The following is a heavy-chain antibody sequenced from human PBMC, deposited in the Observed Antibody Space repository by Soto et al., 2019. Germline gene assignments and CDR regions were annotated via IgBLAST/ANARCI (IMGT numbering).Heavy chain of an antibody. J-gene: IGHJ6*02. CDR1: GFTFSSYA. Sequence: QVQLVESGGGVVQPGRSLRLSCAASGFTFSSYAMHWVRQAPGKGLEWVAVISYDGSNKYYADSVKGRFTISRDNSKNTPYLQMNSLRAEDTAVYYCARDDSHRIAVAGTYYYYYGMDVWGQGTTVTVSS. CDR3: ARDDSHRIAVAGTYYYYYGMDV. CDR2: ISYDGSNK. D-gene: IGHD6-19*01. V-gene: IGHV3-30-3*01.